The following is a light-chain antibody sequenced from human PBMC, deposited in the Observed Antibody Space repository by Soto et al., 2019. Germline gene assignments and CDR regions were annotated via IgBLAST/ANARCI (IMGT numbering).Light chain of an antibody. J-gene: IGLJ7*01. CDR1: SSDVGGYNY. CDR2: EVS. V-gene: IGLV2-14*01. Sequence: QSVLTQPASVSGSPGQSITISCTGTSSDVGGYNYVSWYQQHPGKAPKLMIYEVSNRPSGVSNRFSGSKSGNTAYLTISGLQAEDEADYYCSSYTSSSTLAVFGGGTQLTVL. CDR3: SSYTSSSTLAV.